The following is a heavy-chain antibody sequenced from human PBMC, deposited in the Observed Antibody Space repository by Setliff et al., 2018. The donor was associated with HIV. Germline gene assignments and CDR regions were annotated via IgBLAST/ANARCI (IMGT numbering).Heavy chain of an antibody. V-gene: IGHV1-69*05. CDR2: IIPIFGTA. CDR1: GGTFSSYA. Sequence: SVKVSCKASGGTFSSYAISWVLQAPGQGLEWMGGIIPIFGTANYAQKFQGRVTITTDESTSTAYMELSSLRSEDTAVYYCASFSSGWYWGAFDIWGQGTMVTVSS. J-gene: IGHJ3*02. D-gene: IGHD6-19*01. CDR3: ASFSSGWYWGAFDI.